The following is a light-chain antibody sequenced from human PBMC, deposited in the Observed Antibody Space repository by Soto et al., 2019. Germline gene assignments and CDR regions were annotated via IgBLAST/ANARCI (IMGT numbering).Light chain of an antibody. Sequence: EIVMTQSPATLSVSPGERATLSCRASQSVSSNLAWYQQKPAQAPRLLIYGASTRATGIPARFSGSGSGTEFTLTFNSLQSEYFEVYLCQQYNYWSPWTFGQGTKVEIK. CDR1: QSVSSN. J-gene: IGKJ1*01. CDR2: GAS. CDR3: QQYNYWSPWT. V-gene: IGKV3-15*01.